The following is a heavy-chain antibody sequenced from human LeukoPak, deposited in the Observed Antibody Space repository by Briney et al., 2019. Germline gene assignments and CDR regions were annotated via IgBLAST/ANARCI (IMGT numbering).Heavy chain of an antibody. CDR1: EFTFSNYA. D-gene: IGHD3-22*01. V-gene: IGHV3-30*04. Sequence: PGGSLRLSCAASEFTFSNYAIHWVRQAPGKGLEWVTIISDDGNNKYYTDSVKGRITISRDNSKNTVYLQMNSLRDDDTAVYYCARDGYYYDSSLDSWGQGTLVTVSS. CDR2: ISDDGNNK. J-gene: IGHJ4*02. CDR3: ARDGYYYDSSLDS.